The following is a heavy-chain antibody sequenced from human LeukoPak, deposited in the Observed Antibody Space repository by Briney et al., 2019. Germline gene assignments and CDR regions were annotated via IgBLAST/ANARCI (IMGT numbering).Heavy chain of an antibody. D-gene: IGHD5-18*01. CDR2: ISSDGSST. J-gene: IGHJ4*02. CDR1: GFTFSSYW. Sequence: GGSLRLSCAASGFTFSSYWMHWVRQAPGKGLVWVSRISSDGSSTNYADSVKGRFTISRDNAKNTLYLQMNSLRAEDTAVYYYARIGYSYGPDYWGPGTLVSVSS. V-gene: IGHV3-74*01. CDR3: ARIGYSYGPDY.